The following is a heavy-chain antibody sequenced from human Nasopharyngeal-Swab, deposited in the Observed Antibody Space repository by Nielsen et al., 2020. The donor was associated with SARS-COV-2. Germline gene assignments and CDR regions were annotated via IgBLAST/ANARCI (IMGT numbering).Heavy chain of an antibody. D-gene: IGHD5-12*01. V-gene: IGHV4-59*01. Sequence: WIRQPPGKGLEWIGYIYYSGSTNYNPSLKSRVTISVDTSKNQFSLKLSSVTAADTAVYYCAGGVYSGFGYYYYGMDVWGQGTTVTVSS. J-gene: IGHJ6*02. CDR3: AGGVYSGFGYYYYGMDV. CDR2: IYYSGST.